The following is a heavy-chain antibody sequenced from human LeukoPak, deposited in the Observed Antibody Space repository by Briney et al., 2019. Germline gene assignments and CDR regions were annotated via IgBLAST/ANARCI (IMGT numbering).Heavy chain of an antibody. CDR3: ARGQYNWFDP. J-gene: IGHJ5*02. Sequence: SETLSLTCAVYGGSFSGYYWSWNRQPPGKGLEWIGEINHSGSTNYNPSLKSRVTISVDTSKNQFSLKLSSVTAADTAVYYCARGQYNWFDPWGQGTLVTVSS. CDR1: GGSFSGYY. CDR2: INHSGST. V-gene: IGHV4-34*01.